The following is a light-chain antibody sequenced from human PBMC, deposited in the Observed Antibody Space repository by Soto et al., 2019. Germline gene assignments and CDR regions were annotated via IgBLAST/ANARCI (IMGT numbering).Light chain of an antibody. CDR2: WAS. CDR3: QQYWRSLYT. J-gene: IGKJ2*01. CDR1: QSGLFSTNDQHS. Sequence: DIVMPQSPDSLAVSLGERATIHCKSSQSGLFSTNDQHSVAWYQHKAGQPPKLLIYWASTRESGVPDRFSGSGAVTNFTLTISSLQAEDVAVYDCQQYWRSLYTFDQVTKLEIK. V-gene: IGKV4-1*01.